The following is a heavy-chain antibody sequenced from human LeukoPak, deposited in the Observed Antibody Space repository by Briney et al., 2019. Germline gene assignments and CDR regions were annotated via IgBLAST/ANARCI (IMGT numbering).Heavy chain of an antibody. D-gene: IGHD2-15*01. J-gene: IGHJ6*02. CDR1: GHIFISYY. CDR3: ARGAEYCSGGSCYSGLNYYYYGMDV. CDR2: INPSDGST. V-gene: IGHV1-46*01. Sequence: GASVKVSCKASGHIFISYYIHWVRQAPGQGLEWMGVINPSDGSTNYAQKFQGRVTMTRDTSTSTVYMELSSLRSEDTAVYYCARGAEYCSGGSCYSGLNYYYYGMDVWGQGTTVTVSS.